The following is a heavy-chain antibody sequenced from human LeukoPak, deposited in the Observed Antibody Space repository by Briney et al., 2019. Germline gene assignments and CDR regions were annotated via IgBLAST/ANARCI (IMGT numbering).Heavy chain of an antibody. CDR3: AKGLAYYYYGMDV. D-gene: IGHD6-6*01. CDR2: ISGSGGST. CDR1: GFTFSSYA. J-gene: IGHJ6*02. Sequence: PGRSLRLSCSASGFTFSSYAMSWVRQAPGKGLEWVSAISGSGGSTYYADSVKARFTISRDNSKNTLYLQLNSLRAQDTAVYYCAKGLAYYYYGMDVWGQGTTVTVSS. V-gene: IGHV3-23*01.